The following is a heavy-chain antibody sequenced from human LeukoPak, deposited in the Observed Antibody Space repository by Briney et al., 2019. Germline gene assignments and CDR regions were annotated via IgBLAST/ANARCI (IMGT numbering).Heavy chain of an antibody. CDR1: GFTFSSYA. D-gene: IGHD2-21*02. V-gene: IGHV3-23*01. Sequence: PGGSLRLSCAASGFTFSSYAMSWVRQAPGKGLEWVSAISGSGGSTYYADSVKGRFTISRDNSKNTLYLQMNSLRAEDTAVYYCAKPDCGGDRYSNFDYWGQGTLVTVSS. CDR3: AKPDCGGDRYSNFDY. CDR2: ISGSGGST. J-gene: IGHJ4*02.